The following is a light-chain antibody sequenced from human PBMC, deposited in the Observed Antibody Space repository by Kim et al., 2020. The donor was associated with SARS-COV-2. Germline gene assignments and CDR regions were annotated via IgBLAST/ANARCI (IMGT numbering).Light chain of an antibody. J-gene: IGKJ3*01. V-gene: IGKV1-27*01. CDR2: SAS. CDR1: QDISYY. Sequence: DIQVTQSPSSMSASVGDRVTLTCRASQDISYYLAWFHQKPGKVPQLLIYSASTLQSGVPSRFSASGSGTRFTLTISSLQPEDVGTYYCQKYISAPFTFGPGTKVDIK. CDR3: QKYISAPFT.